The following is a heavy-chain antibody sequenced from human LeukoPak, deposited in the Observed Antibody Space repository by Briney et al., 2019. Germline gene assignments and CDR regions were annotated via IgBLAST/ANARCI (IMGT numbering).Heavy chain of an antibody. CDR3: ARDVGGAGSY. J-gene: IGHJ4*02. CDR1: GYSFRNYW. V-gene: IGHV3-74*01. Sequence: GGSLRLSCAASGYSFRNYWMHWVRQAPGKGPVWVSRIANDGRTTDYAVSVKGRFTISRDNVQNTLYLQMDSLRAEDTAVYYCARDVGGAGSYWGQGTLVTVSS. D-gene: IGHD3-10*01. CDR2: IANDGRTT.